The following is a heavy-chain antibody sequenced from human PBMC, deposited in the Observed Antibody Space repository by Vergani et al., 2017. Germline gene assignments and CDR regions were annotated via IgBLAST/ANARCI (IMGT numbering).Heavy chain of an antibody. J-gene: IGHJ2*01. CDR3: ATGKFQIVGATALYWYFDL. D-gene: IGHD1-26*01. V-gene: IGHV1-24*01. CDR2: FDPEDGET. Sequence: QVQLVQSGAEVKKPGASVKVSCKVSGYTLTELSMHWVRQAPGKGLEWMGGFDPEDGETIYAQKFQGRVTMTEDTSTDTAYMELSSLRSEDTVVYYCATGKFQIVGATALYWYFDLWGRGTLVTVSS. CDR1: GYTLTELS.